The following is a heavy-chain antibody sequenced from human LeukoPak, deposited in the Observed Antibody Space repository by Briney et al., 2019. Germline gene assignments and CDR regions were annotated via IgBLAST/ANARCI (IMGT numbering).Heavy chain of an antibody. Sequence: GGSLRLSCAASGFTVSSNYMGWVRQGPGKGLEWVSVIYSGGSTYYADSVRGRFTISRDNSKNTLYLQMNSLRAEDAAVYYCARHLIIAARPPLAYYYYYMDVWGKGTTVTVSS. CDR2: IYSGGST. CDR3: ARHLIIAARPPLAYYYYYMDV. D-gene: IGHD6-6*01. V-gene: IGHV3-53*01. J-gene: IGHJ6*03. CDR1: GFTVSSNY.